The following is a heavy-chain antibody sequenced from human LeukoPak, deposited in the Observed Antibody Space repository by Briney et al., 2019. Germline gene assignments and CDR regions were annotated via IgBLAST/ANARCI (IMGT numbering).Heavy chain of an antibody. CDR3: ARSSIIAAAGPYYFGY. CDR2: IIPIFGTA. D-gene: IGHD6-13*01. Sequence: SVKVSCKASGGTFSSYAISWVRQAPGQGLGWMGGIIPIFGTANYAQKFQGRVTITADKSTSTAYMELSSLRSEDTAVYYCARSSIIAAAGPYYFGYWGQGTLVTVSS. CDR1: GGTFSSYA. J-gene: IGHJ4*02. V-gene: IGHV1-69*06.